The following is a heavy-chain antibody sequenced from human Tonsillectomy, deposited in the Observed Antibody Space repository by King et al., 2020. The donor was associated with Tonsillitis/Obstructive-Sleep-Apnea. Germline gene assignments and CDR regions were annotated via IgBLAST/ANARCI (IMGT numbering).Heavy chain of an antibody. CDR1: GFTFTSSA. Sequence: QLVQSGPEVKKPGTSVKVSCKASGFTFTSSAVQWVRQARGQRLEWIGWIVVGSGNTNYAQKFQERVTITRDMSTSTAYMELSSLRSEDTAVYYCAALFGYCSITSCYAGNYFDYWGQGTLVTVSS. J-gene: IGHJ4*02. V-gene: IGHV1-58*01. CDR3: AALFGYCSITSCYAGNYFDY. CDR2: IVVGSGNT. D-gene: IGHD2-2*01.